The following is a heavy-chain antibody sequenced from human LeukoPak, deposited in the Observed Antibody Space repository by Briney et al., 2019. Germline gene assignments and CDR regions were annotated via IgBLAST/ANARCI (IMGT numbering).Heavy chain of an antibody. Sequence: GGSLRLSCTASGFTFGDYAMSWFRQAPGKGLEWVGFIRSKAYGGTTEYAASVKGRFTISRDDSKSIAYLQMNSLKTEDTAVYYCIRVTRNWGEAFDIWGQGTMVTVSS. CDR3: IRVTRNWGEAFDI. J-gene: IGHJ3*02. CDR1: GFTFGDYA. D-gene: IGHD7-27*01. V-gene: IGHV3-49*03. CDR2: IRSKAYGGTT.